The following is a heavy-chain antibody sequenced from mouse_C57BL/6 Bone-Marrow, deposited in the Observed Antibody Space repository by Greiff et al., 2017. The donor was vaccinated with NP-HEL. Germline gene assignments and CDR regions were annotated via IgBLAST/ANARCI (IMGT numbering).Heavy chain of an antibody. D-gene: IGHD1-1*01. CDR1: GFTFSSYG. J-gene: IGHJ1*03. CDR2: ISSGGSYT. CDR3: ARRGTTVVAPFDV. Sequence: EVQRVASGGDLVKPGGSLKLSCAASGFTFSSYGMSWVRQTPDKRLEWVATISSGGSYTYYPDSVKGRFTISRDNAKNTLYLQMSSLKAEDTAMYYCARRGTTVVAPFDVWGTGTTVTVSS. V-gene: IGHV5-6*01.